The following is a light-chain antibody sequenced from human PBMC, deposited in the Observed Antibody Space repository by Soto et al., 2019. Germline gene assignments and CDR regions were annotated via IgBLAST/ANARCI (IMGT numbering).Light chain of an antibody. Sequence: EIVLTQSPATLSLSPGERATLSCRASQSVSSYLAWYQQKPGQAPRLLIYDASNRATGIPARFSGSGSGTDFTLTISSLEPEGFAVYYCQQRSNWLTWTFGQGTKVEIK. CDR1: QSVSSY. J-gene: IGKJ1*01. V-gene: IGKV3-11*01. CDR2: DAS. CDR3: QQRSNWLTWT.